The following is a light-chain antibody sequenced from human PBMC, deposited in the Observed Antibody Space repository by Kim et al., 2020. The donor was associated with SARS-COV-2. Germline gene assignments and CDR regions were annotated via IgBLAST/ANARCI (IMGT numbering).Light chain of an antibody. Sequence: AIRMTQSPSSFSASTGDRVTITCRASQGISSYLAWYQQKPGKAPSLLIYAASTLQSGVPSRFSGSGSGTDFTLTISCLQSEDFATYYCQQYYSYPRTFGQGTKVDI. CDR3: QQYYSYPRT. J-gene: IGKJ1*01. CDR2: AAS. V-gene: IGKV1-8*01. CDR1: QGISSY.